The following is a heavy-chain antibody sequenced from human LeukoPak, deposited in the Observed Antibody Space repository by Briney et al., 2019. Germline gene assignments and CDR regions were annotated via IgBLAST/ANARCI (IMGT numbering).Heavy chain of an antibody. CDR3: ARDPYSSGWPSYYYYGMDV. Sequence: VSVKVSCKASGYTFTSYGISWVRQAPGQGLEWMGWISAYNGNTNYAQKLQGRVTMTTDTSTSTAYMELRSLRSDDTAVYYCARDPYSSGWPSYYYYGMDVWGQGTTVTVSS. CDR1: GYTFTSYG. D-gene: IGHD6-19*01. V-gene: IGHV1-18*01. CDR2: ISAYNGNT. J-gene: IGHJ6*02.